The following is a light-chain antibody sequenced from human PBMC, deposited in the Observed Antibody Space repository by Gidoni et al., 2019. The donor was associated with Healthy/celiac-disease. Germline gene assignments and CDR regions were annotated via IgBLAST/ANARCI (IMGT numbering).Light chain of an antibody. J-gene: IGKJ2*01. CDR2: GAS. CDR3: QQYNNWPHT. CDR1: QSVSSN. V-gene: IGKV3-15*01. Sequence: EIVMTQSPATLSVSPGERATLSCSASQSVSSNLAWYQQKPGQAPRLLIYGASTRATGIPDRFSGSGSGTEFTLTISSLQSEDFAVYYCQQYNNWPHTFGQGTKLEIK.